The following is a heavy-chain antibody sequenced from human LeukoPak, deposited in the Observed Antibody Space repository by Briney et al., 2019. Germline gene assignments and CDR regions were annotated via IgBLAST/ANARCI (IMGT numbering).Heavy chain of an antibody. J-gene: IGHJ6*04. D-gene: IGHD1-26*01. CDR2: IWYDGSNK. V-gene: IGHV3-33*01. CDR3: ARALYSGSYYGMDV. CDR1: GFTFSSYG. Sequence: PGGSLRLSCAASGFTFSSYGMHWVRQAPGKGLEWVAVIWYDGSNKYYADSVKGRFTISRDNSKNTLYLQMNSLRAEDTAVYYCARALYSGSYYGMDVWGKGTTVTDSS.